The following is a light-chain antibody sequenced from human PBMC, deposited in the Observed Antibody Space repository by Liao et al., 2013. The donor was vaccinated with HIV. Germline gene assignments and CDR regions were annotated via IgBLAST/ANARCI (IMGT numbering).Light chain of an antibody. CDR3: QAWDGSSVV. CDR2: QDS. V-gene: IGLV3-21*01. Sequence: SYELTQPPSVSVAPGKAAAISCGGNNIGGKSVHWYQQRPGQSPVLVMYQDSKRPSGISERFSASTSGNTATLTITGTQAMDEADYYCQAWDGSSVVFGGGTKLTVL. J-gene: IGLJ3*02. CDR1: NIGGKS.